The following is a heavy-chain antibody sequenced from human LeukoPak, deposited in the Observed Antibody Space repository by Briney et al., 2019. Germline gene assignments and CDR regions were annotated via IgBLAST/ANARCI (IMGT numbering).Heavy chain of an antibody. CDR2: IRYDGGNK. CDR3: AKPVVLYYYDSSGPDY. Sequence: GGSLRLSCAASGFTFSSYGMHWVRQAPGKGLEWVAFIRYDGGNKYYADSVKGRFTISRDNSKNTLYLQMNSLRAEDTAVYYCAKPVVLYYYDSSGPDYWGQGTLVTVSS. D-gene: IGHD3-22*01. J-gene: IGHJ4*02. CDR1: GFTFSSYG. V-gene: IGHV3-30*02.